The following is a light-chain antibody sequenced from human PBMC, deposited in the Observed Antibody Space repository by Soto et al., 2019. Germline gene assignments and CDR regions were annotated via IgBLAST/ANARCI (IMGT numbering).Light chain of an antibody. Sequence: AIQMTQSPSSLSASVGDRVTITCRAGQGSRNDLGWYQQKPGKAPKLLIYAASSLQSVVPSRFSGSGFGTDFTLTISSLQPEDFATYYCLQDYSYPLTFGPGTKVEIK. CDR1: QGSRND. J-gene: IGKJ3*01. CDR2: AAS. CDR3: LQDYSYPLT. V-gene: IGKV1-6*01.